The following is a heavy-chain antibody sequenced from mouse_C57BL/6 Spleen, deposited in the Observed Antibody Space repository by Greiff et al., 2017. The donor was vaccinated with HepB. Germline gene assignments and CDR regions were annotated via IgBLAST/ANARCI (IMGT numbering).Heavy chain of an antibody. V-gene: IGHV6-3*01. CDR3: TARITTVVAPYFDV. Sequence: EVKLQESGGGLVQPGGSMKLSCVASGFTFSNYWMNWVRQSPEKGLEWVAQIRLKSDNYATHYAESVKGRFTISRDDSKSSVYLQMNNLRAEDTGIYYCTARITTVVAPYFDVWGTGTTVTVSS. CDR2: IRLKSDNYAT. J-gene: IGHJ1*03. D-gene: IGHD1-1*01. CDR1: GFTFSNYW.